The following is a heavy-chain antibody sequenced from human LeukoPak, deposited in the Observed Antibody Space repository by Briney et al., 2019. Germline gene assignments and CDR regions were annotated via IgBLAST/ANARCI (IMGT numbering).Heavy chain of an antibody. CDR3: ARVARLTYGSGRNAYYMDV. CDR2: IYYSGST. J-gene: IGHJ6*03. D-gene: IGHD3-10*01. Sequence: PSETLSLTCTVSGYSISTGYYWDWIRQPPGKGLEWIGSIYYSGSTYYNPSLKSRVTISVDTSKNQFSLKLSSVTAADTAVYYCARVARLTYGSGRNAYYMDVWGKGTTVTISS. CDR1: GYSISTGYY. V-gene: IGHV4-38-2*02.